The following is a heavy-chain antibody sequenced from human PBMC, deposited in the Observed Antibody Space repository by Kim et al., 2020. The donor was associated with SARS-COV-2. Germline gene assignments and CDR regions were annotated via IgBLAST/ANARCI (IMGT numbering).Heavy chain of an antibody. CDR1: GYTFTAFY. Sequence: ASVKVSCKASGYTFTAFYIHWVRQAPGQGLEWMGWIDPDSGDTAYEEKFQGRVTMIRDTSISTAYMELTSLRSDDSALYYCATPFMVRGDDDYWGQGTLVTVSS. D-gene: IGHD3-10*01. V-gene: IGHV1-2*02. J-gene: IGHJ4*02. CDR3: ATPFMVRGDDDY. CDR2: IDPDSGDT.